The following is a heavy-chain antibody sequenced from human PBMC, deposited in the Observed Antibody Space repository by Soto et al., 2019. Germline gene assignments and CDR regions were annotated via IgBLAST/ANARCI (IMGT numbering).Heavy chain of an antibody. CDR2: IWYDGSNK. J-gene: IGHJ5*02. V-gene: IGHV3-33*01. D-gene: IGHD3-16*01. CDR1: GFTFSSYG. CDR3: AREEAIMITFGGVPGPVDP. Sequence: GGSLRLSCAASGFTFSSYGMHWVRQAPGKGLEWVAVIWYDGSNKYYADSVKGRFTISRDNSKNTLYLQMNSLRAEDTAVYYCAREEAIMITFGGVPGPVDPWGQGTLVTVSS.